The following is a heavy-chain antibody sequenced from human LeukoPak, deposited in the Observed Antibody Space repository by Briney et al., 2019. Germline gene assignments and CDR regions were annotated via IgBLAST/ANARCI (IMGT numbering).Heavy chain of an antibody. J-gene: IGHJ4*02. Sequence: ASLKASCKASGYTFTGYYMHSVRQAPGQRLEWMGWINPNSGGTNYAQRFQGRVTMTRDTSITTAYMELSRLGSDDTAVYYCARDQSGYEDYWGQGTLVTVSS. CDR1: GYTFTGYY. D-gene: IGHD3-3*01. CDR2: INPNSGGT. CDR3: ARDQSGYEDY. V-gene: IGHV1-2*02.